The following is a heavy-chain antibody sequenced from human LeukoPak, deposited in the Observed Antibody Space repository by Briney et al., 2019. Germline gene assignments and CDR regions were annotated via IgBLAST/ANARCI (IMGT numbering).Heavy chain of an antibody. CDR3: ARDFDGYSTGWSYY. CDR2: ISAYNGNT. Sequence: ASVKVSCKASGYTFTVYYIHWVRQAPGQGLEWMGWISAYNGNTNYAQNLQGRVTMTTDTSTSTAYMELRGLRSDDTAVYYCARDFDGYSTGWSYYWGQGALVTVSS. V-gene: IGHV1-18*04. J-gene: IGHJ4*02. D-gene: IGHD6-19*01. CDR1: GYTFTVYY.